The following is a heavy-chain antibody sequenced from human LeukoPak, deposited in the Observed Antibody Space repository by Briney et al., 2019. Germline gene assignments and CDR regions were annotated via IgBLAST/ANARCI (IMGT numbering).Heavy chain of an antibody. D-gene: IGHD5-18*01. CDR2: IRYDGRNK. Sequence: PGGSLRLSCVASGFTFSDYGMHWVRQAPGKGLEWVAFIRYDGRNKYFADSVKGRFTISRDNSKNTLYLQMNSLRAEDTAVYYCAKGGYSYGYQFDYWGQGTLVTVSS. CDR3: AKGGYSYGYQFDY. J-gene: IGHJ4*02. V-gene: IGHV3-30*02. CDR1: GFTFSDYG.